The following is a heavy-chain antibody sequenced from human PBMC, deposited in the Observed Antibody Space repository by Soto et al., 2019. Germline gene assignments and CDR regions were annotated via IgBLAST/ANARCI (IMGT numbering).Heavy chain of an antibody. CDR3: AKRFSAGWYCFDY. Sequence: EVQLLESGGGLVQPGGSLRLSCAASGFTFSSYAMSWVRQAPGKGLEWVSAVRDSGGTTYYADSVKGRFTISRDNSKNTLYLQMNSLRVEDTAVYYCAKRFSAGWYCFDYCGQGTLVTVSS. CDR1: GFTFSSYA. D-gene: IGHD6-19*01. V-gene: IGHV3-23*01. CDR2: VRDSGGTT. J-gene: IGHJ4*02.